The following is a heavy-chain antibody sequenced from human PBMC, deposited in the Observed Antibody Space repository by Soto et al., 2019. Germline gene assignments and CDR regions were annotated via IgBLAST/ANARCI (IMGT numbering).Heavy chain of an antibody. D-gene: IGHD5-12*01. CDR2: ISGYNGNF. CDR3: ASEVDIVPTPGGDY. CDR1: GYSFNTYG. J-gene: IGHJ4*02. Sequence: QVVLVQSGPEVKRPGASVKLSCKASGYSFNTYGVSWVRQAPGQEIEWMGWISGYNGNFMYLEDVEVRVNITADTSTNTAYMALRSLRSDETAINYCASEVDIVPTPGGDYWGQGTLVTVSS. V-gene: IGHV1-18*04.